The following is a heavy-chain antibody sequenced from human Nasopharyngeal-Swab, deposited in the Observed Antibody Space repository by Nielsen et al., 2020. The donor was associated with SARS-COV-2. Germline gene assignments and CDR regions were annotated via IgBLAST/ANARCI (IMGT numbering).Heavy chain of an antibody. D-gene: IGHD3-10*01. CDR2: IYTTGST. CDR3: ARDHAVRGADY. Sequence: SETLSLTCTVSGGSISSYYWSWIRQPAGKGLEWIGRIYTTGSTNYNPSHKSRVTMSVDTSKNQFSLKLSSVTAADTAVYYCARDHAVRGADYWGQGTLVNVSS. CDR1: GGSISSYY. V-gene: IGHV4-4*07. J-gene: IGHJ4*02.